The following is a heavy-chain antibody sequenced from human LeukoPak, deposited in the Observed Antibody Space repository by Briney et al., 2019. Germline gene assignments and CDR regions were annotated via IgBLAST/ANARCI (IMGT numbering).Heavy chain of an antibody. J-gene: IGHJ5*02. CDR1: GGSVSSGSYY. CDR3: ARSTYYYDSSGYS. Sequence: SETLSLTCTVSGGSVSSGSYYWSWIRQPPGKGLEWIGYIYYSGSTNYNPPLKSRVTISVDTSKNQFSLKLSSVTAADTAVYYCARSTYYYDSSGYSWGQGTLVTVSS. CDR2: IYYSGST. D-gene: IGHD3-22*01. V-gene: IGHV4-61*01.